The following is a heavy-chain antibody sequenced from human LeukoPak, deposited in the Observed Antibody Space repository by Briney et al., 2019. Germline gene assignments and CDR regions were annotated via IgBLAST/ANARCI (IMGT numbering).Heavy chain of an antibody. CDR1: GFTFSNYG. Sequence: PGGSLRLSCAASGFTFSNYGMHWVRQAPGKGLEWVSVISYDGNNKYYADSVKGRFTISRDNSKNTLYLQMDSLRADDTALYYCARGFRGLSLDSNGWYLNGFDIWGQGTMVTVSS. CDR2: ISYDGNNK. J-gene: IGHJ3*02. D-gene: IGHD6-19*01. CDR3: ARGFRGLSLDSNGWYLNGFDI. V-gene: IGHV3-30*03.